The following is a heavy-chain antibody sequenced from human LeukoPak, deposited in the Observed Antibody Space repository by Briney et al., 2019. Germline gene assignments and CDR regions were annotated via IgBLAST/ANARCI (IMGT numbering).Heavy chain of an antibody. Sequence: ASVKVSCKASGYTFTSYGISLVRQAPGQGLEWMGRIIPILGIANYAQKFQGRVTITADKSTSTAYMELSSLRSEDTAVYYCAREADVWGSYRYDYWGQGTLVTVSS. CDR1: GYTFTSYG. J-gene: IGHJ4*02. CDR3: AREADVWGSYRYDY. V-gene: IGHV1-69*04. CDR2: IIPILGIA. D-gene: IGHD3-16*02.